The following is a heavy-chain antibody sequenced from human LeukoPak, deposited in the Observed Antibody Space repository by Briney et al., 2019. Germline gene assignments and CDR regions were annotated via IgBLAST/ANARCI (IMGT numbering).Heavy chain of an antibody. CDR3: ARDASMVRGVMMYYFDY. Sequence: SGGSLRLSCAASGFIFSSYAMHWVRQAPGKGLEWVAVISYDGSNKYYADSVKGRFTISRDNSKNTLYLQMNSLRAEDTAVYYCARDASMVRGVMMYYFDYWGQGTLVTVSS. CDR1: GFIFSSYA. CDR2: ISYDGSNK. D-gene: IGHD3-10*01. V-gene: IGHV3-30-3*01. J-gene: IGHJ4*02.